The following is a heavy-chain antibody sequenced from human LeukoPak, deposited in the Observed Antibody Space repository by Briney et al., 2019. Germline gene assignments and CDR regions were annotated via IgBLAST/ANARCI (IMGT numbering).Heavy chain of an antibody. Sequence: GGSLRLSCAASGFTFSNYAMSWVRQAPGKGLEWVSTISGSGGSTYYADSVKGRFTISRDNSKNTLYLQMNSLRSEDTAVYSCAKDLGYCRGGTCFVFFDFWDQGTLVTVS. CDR1: GFTFSNYA. J-gene: IGHJ4*02. CDR3: AKDLGYCRGGTCFVFFDF. D-gene: IGHD2-15*01. V-gene: IGHV3-23*01. CDR2: ISGSGGST.